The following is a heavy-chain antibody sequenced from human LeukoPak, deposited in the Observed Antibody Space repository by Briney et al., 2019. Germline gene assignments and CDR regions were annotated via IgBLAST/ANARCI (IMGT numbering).Heavy chain of an antibody. D-gene: IGHD5-24*01. CDR3: ARAPPAVAINTYG. V-gene: IGHV3-66*01. Sequence: PGGSLRLSCAASGVTVSNNLMNWVRQAPGKGLEWVSLIYSGGDTHYADSVKGRFTISRDKSKNTLYLQMNSLRVEDTAVYYCARAPPAVAINTYGWGQGTLVTVSS. CDR2: IYSGGDT. J-gene: IGHJ4*02. CDR1: GVTVSNNL.